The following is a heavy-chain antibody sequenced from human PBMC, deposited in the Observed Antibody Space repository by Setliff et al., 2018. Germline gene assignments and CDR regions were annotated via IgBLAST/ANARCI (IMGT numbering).Heavy chain of an antibody. J-gene: IGHJ6*02. CDR1: GGSFSGYY. D-gene: IGHD3-16*01. CDR3: ARQDGRGGFVSYYYYGMDV. Sequence: PSETLSLTCAVYGGSFSGYYWSWIRQPPGKGLEWIGEINHSGSTNYNPSLKSRVTISVDTSKNQFSLKLSSVTAADTAVYYCARQDGRGGFVSYYYYGMDVWGQGTTVTVSS. V-gene: IGHV4-34*01. CDR2: INHSGST.